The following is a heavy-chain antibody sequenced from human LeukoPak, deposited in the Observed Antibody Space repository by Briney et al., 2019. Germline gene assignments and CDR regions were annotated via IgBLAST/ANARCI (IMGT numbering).Heavy chain of an antibody. CDR2: ISYDGSNK. CDR3: AISSGWYSGLDY. J-gene: IGHJ4*02. Sequence: GGSLRLSCAASGFTFSNYAMSWVRQAPGKGLEWVAVISYDGSNKYYADSVKGRFSVSRDNSKNTLHLQMNSLRAEDTAVYYCAISSGWYSGLDYWGQGTLVTVSS. V-gene: IGHV3-30-3*01. D-gene: IGHD6-19*01. CDR1: GFTFSNYA.